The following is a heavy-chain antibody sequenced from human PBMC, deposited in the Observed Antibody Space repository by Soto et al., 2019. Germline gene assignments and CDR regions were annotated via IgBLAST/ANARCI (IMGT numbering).Heavy chain of an antibody. CDR3: ARAFNGYFDY. V-gene: IGHV3-30-3*01. CDR2: ISYDGSNK. CDR1: GFTFSSYA. Sequence: PGGSLRLSCAASGFTFSSYAMHWVRQAPGKGLEWVAVISYDGSNKYYADSVKGRFTISRDNSKNTLYPQMNSLRAEDTAVYYCARAFNGYFDYWGQGTLVTVSS. J-gene: IGHJ4*02.